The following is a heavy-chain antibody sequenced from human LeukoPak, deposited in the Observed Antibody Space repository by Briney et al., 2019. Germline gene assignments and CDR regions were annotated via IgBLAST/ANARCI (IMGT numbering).Heavy chain of an antibody. J-gene: IGHJ4*02. CDR2: ISASGSNI. Sequence: GGSLRLSCAASGIPFSSYSINWVRQAPGKGLEWVSYISASGSNIYYLDSVKGRFTVSRDNAMNSLFLQMDRPRAEDTAVYYCVRVKGTYFDFWGQGTLVTVSS. CDR1: GIPFSSYS. V-gene: IGHV3-48*01. CDR3: VRVKGTYFDF. D-gene: IGHD1-1*01.